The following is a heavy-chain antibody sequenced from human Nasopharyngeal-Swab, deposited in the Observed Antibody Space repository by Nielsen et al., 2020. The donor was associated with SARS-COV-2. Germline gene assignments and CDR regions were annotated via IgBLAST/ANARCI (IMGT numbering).Heavy chain of an antibody. CDR1: GGSISSGGYY. CDR2: IYYSGST. D-gene: IGHD6-19*01. V-gene: IGHV4-61*08. CDR3: ARISSGWSPYYSDS. J-gene: IGHJ4*02. Sequence: SETLSLTCTVSGGSISSGGYYWSWIRQHPGKGLEWIGYIYYSGSTKYNPSLKSRVTISVDTSKNQFSLKVISVTAADTAVYYCARISSGWSPYYSDSWGQGTLVTVSS.